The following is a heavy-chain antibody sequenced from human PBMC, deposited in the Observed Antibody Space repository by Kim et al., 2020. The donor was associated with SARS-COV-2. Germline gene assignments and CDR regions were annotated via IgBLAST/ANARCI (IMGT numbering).Heavy chain of an antibody. V-gene: IGHV4-34*01. D-gene: IGHD6-13*01. Sequence: SETLSLTCAVYGGSFSGYYWSWIRQPPGKGLEWIGEINHSGSTNYNPSLKSRVTISVDTSKNQFSLKLSSVTAADTAVYYCARGSSSWYLSPFDPWGQGTLVTVSS. CDR3: ARGSSSWYLSPFDP. J-gene: IGHJ5*02. CDR1: GGSFSGYY. CDR2: INHSGST.